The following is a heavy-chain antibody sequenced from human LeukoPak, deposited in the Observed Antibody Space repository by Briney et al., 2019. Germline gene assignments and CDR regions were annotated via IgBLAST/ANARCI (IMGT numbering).Heavy chain of an antibody. V-gene: IGHV4-59*01. D-gene: IGHD5-24*01. Sequence: SETLSLTCTVSGGSISSYYWSWIRQPPGKGLEWIGYIYYSGSTNYNPSLKSRVTISVDTSKNRFSLKLSSVTAADTAVYYCARDRDGYNSFDYWGQGTLVTVSS. CDR1: GGSISSYY. CDR3: ARDRDGYNSFDY. CDR2: IYYSGST. J-gene: IGHJ4*02.